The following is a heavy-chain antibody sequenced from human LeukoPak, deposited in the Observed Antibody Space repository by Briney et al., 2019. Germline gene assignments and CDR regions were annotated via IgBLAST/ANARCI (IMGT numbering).Heavy chain of an antibody. CDR3: ATPNGAAAGRKGAFDI. J-gene: IGHJ3*02. CDR1: GFTFSSYS. Sequence: GGSLRLSCAASGFTFSSYSMNWVRQAPGKGLEWVSSISSSSSYIYYADSVKGRFTISRDNAKNSLYLQMNSLRAEDTAVYYCATPNGAAAGRKGAFDIWGQGTMVTVSS. CDR2: ISSSSSYI. V-gene: IGHV3-21*01. D-gene: IGHD6-13*01.